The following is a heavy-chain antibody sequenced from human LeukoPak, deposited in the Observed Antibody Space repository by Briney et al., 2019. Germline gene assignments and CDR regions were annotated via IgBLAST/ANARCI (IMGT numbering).Heavy chain of an antibody. CDR3: ATFCATTTCPGYQHYYYFMDV. CDR2: FDCKNGDT. J-gene: IGHJ6*03. V-gene: IGHV1-24*01. Sequence: ASVKVSCKVSGFTLADLSMHWVRQAPGKGLEWVGGFDCKNGDTIYAQRFRGRVTLTEDTSTGTAYMDLSSLSADDTAVYYCATFCATTTCPGYQHYYYFMDVWGRGTTVTVSS. D-gene: IGHD2-2*01. CDR1: GFTLADLS.